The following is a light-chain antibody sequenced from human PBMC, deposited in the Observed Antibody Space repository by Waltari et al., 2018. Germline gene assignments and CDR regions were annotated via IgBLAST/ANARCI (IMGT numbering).Light chain of an antibody. CDR3: QSYDSSLSGSYVV. CDR1: SYNIGAGYD. Sequence: QSVLTQPPSVSGAPGPRVTISCTGSSYNIGAGYDVHWYQQHPGTAPKLLLYGNSNRPSGVPDRFSGSKSGTSASLAITGLQAEDEADYYCQSYDSSLSGSYVVFGGGTKLTVL. V-gene: IGLV1-40*01. J-gene: IGLJ2*01. CDR2: GNS.